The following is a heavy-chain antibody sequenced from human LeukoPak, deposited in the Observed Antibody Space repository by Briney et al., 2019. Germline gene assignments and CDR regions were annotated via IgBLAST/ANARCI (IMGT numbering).Heavy chain of an antibody. J-gene: IGHJ4*02. Sequence: GGSLRLSCVASGFTFSSYSMHWVRQAPGKGLEWVAVISYDGSNKYYADSVKGRCTISRDNSKNTLYLQMSSLRAEDTAVYYCVGGVIKDYWGQGTLVTVSS. CDR1: GFTFSSYS. CDR2: ISYDGSNK. CDR3: VGGVIKDY. V-gene: IGHV3-30-3*01. D-gene: IGHD3-16*01.